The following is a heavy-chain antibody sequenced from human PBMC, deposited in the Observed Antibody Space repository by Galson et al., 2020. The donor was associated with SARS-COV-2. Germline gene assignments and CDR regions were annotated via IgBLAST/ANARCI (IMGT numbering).Heavy chain of an antibody. D-gene: IGHD1-26*01. CDR1: GFTFSKYP. V-gene: IGHV3-30*04. CDR3: AREWNNGSLDF. Sequence: GGSLRLSCAASGFTFSKYPVHWVRQAPGKGLECLAAISYDGGDKYYAGSVRGRFTISRDNSKNTLYLQMNSLSDEDTALYFCAREWNNGSLDFWGQGTLVTVSS. CDR2: ISYDGGDK. J-gene: IGHJ4*02.